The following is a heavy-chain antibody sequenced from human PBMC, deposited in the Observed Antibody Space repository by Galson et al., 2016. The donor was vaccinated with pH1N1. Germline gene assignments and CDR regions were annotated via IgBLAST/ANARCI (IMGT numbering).Heavy chain of an antibody. CDR2: IEWDDDR. Sequence: PALVKPTQTLTLPCTFSGFSLSTSGMRVSWIRQPPGKALEWLARIEWDDDRYYSTSLKTRLSISKDTSKNQVVLTMTNMDPEDTATYYCGRNPAFVGGAIDIWGRGTLVTVSS. CDR3: GRNPAFVGGAIDI. CDR1: GFSLSTSGMR. J-gene: IGHJ3*02. D-gene: IGHD2-15*01. V-gene: IGHV2-70*04.